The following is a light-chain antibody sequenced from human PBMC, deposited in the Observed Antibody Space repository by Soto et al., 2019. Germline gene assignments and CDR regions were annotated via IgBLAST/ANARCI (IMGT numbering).Light chain of an antibody. CDR2: DVT. CDR1: SSDVGGYNS. J-gene: IGLJ1*01. Sequence: QSALTQPASVSGSPGQSIAISCTGTSSDVGGYNSVSWYHQYPGKVPKLMIYDVTNRPSGVSDRFSGSKSGNTASLTISELQAEDEGDYYCSSYTSTGSYVFGTGTKVTVL. CDR3: SSYTSTGSYV. V-gene: IGLV2-14*01.